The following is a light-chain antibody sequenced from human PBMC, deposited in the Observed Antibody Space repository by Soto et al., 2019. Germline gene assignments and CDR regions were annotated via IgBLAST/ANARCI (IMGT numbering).Light chain of an antibody. CDR1: QSVSSN. Sequence: EIVMTQSPATLSVSPGERATLSCRASQSVSSNLAWYQQKPGQAPRLLIYGASTRATGIQARFSGSRSGTEFTLTIRSLQSEDFEVYYCQQYNNWWTFGQGTKVEIK. J-gene: IGKJ1*01. CDR3: QQYNNWWT. CDR2: GAS. V-gene: IGKV3-15*01.